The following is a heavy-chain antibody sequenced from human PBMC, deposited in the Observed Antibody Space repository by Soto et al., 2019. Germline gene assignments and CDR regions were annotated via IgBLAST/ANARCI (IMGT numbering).Heavy chain of an antibody. V-gene: IGHV1-18*01. Sequence: QVQLVQSGAEVKKPGASVKVSCKASGYTFTSYGISWVRQAPGQGLEWMGWISAYNGNTNYAQKLQGRVTMTTDTSTSTADMELRSLRSDDTAVYYCAREGAVAVTSYYGMDVWGQGTTVTVSS. CDR2: ISAYNGNT. CDR1: GYTFTSYG. CDR3: AREGAVAVTSYYGMDV. D-gene: IGHD6-19*01. J-gene: IGHJ6*02.